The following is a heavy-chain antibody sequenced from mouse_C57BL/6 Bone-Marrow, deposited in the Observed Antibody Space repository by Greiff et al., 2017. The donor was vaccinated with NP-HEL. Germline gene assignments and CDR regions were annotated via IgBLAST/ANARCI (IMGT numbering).Heavy chain of an antibody. CDR3: ARRDPYYGSSYDYFDY. CDR2: IYWDDDK. CDR1: GFSLSTSGMG. Sequence: ESGPGILQSSQTLSLTCSFSGFSLSTSGMGVSWIRQPSGKGLEWLAHIYWDDDKRYNPSLKSRLTISKDTSRNQVFLKITSVDTADTATYYCARRDPYYGSSYDYFDYWGQGTTLTVSS. V-gene: IGHV8-12*01. J-gene: IGHJ2*01. D-gene: IGHD1-1*01.